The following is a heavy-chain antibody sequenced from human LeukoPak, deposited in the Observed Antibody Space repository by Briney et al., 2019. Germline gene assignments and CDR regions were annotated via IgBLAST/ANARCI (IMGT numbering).Heavy chain of an antibody. Sequence: GGSLRLSCAASGFTFSSYWMSWVRQAPGKGLEWVANIKQDGSEKYYVDSVKGRFSIYRDNSNYTLYLQMNSVRAEDTAVYHCANFEGSSQAFHIWGQGTMVTVSS. CDR1: GFTFSSYW. D-gene: IGHD3-9*01. CDR3: ANFEGSSQAFHI. CDR2: IKQDGSEK. V-gene: IGHV3-7*01. J-gene: IGHJ3*01.